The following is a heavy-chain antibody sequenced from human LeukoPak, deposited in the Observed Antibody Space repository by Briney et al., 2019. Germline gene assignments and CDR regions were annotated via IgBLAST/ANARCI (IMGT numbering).Heavy chain of an antibody. Sequence: SETLSLTSTVSGGSISSSRYYLGWIRQPPGKGLERIGRIYYSGSTYYNPSLKSRVTISVDTSKNHFSLTLSSVTAADTAVYYCARVPLFGWAPYYYYYYMDVWGKGTRVTVSS. J-gene: IGHJ6*03. CDR1: GGSISSSRYY. CDR3: ARVPLFGWAPYYYYYYMDV. V-gene: IGHV4-39*07. D-gene: IGHD3-10*01. CDR2: IYYSGST.